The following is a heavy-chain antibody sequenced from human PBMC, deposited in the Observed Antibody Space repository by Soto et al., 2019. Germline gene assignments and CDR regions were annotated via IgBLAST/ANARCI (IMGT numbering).Heavy chain of an antibody. V-gene: IGHV1-18*01. CDR3: ARDAHWRSTSCHNWFDP. D-gene: IGHD2-2*01. J-gene: IGHJ5*02. Sequence: ASVKVSCKASGYTFTSYGISWVRQAPGQGLEWMGWIRAYNGNTNYAQKLQGRVTMTTDTSTSTAYMELRSLRSDDTAVYYCARDAHWRSTSCHNWFDPLGQGTPVTV. CDR2: IRAYNGNT. CDR1: GYTFTSYG.